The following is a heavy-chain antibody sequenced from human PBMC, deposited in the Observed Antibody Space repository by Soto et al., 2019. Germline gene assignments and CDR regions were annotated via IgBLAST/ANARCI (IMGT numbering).Heavy chain of an antibody. D-gene: IGHD2-2*01. Sequence: GGSLRLSCAASGFTCSSYAMSWVRQAPGKGLEWVSAISGSGGSTYYADSVKGRFTISRDNSKNTLYLQMNSLRAEDTAVYYCAFVVVPAYGMDVWGQGTTVTVSS. CDR3: AFVVVPAYGMDV. CDR2: ISGSGGST. CDR1: GFTCSSYA. V-gene: IGHV3-23*01. J-gene: IGHJ6*02.